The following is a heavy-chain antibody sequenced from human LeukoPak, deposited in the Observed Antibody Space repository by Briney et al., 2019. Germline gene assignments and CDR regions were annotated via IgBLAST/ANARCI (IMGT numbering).Heavy chain of an antibody. Sequence: GASVKVSCKASGGTFSSYAISWVRQAPGQGLEWMGGIIPIFGTANYAQKFQGRVTITADESTSTAYMELCSLRSEDTAVYYCARGWTGQQLVPQYFQHWGQGTLVTVSS. V-gene: IGHV1-69*01. CDR3: ARGWTGQQLVPQYFQH. J-gene: IGHJ1*01. CDR1: GGTFSSYA. CDR2: IIPIFGTA. D-gene: IGHD6-13*01.